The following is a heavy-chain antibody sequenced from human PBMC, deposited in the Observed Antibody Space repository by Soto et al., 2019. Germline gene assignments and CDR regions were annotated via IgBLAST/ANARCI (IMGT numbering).Heavy chain of an antibody. D-gene: IGHD6-13*01. V-gene: IGHV3-23*01. CDR2: ISGSGGST. CDR1: GFTFSSYA. Sequence: EVQLLESGGGLVQPGGSLRLSCAASGFTFSSYAMSWVRQAPGKGLEWVSAISGSGGSTYYADSVKGRFTISRDNSRNSLYLQMNSLRAEDTAVYYCAKDYSSSWITDYWGQGPLVTVSS. CDR3: AKDYSSSWITDY. J-gene: IGHJ4*02.